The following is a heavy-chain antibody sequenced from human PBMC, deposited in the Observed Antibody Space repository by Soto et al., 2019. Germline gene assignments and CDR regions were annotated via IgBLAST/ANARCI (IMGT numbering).Heavy chain of an antibody. J-gene: IGHJ6*02. V-gene: IGHV3-21*01. CDR1: RFAFSSYS. Sequence: QLVESGGGLVKPGGSLRVSCAASRFAFSSYSMHWVRQAPMKGLEWVASINSVASYVYYADSVEGRFTISRDNAKNSAHLQVNTLRAEDTAVYYCTRDRSSFMRGRIRGSYGGLDVWGQGTTVLVS. D-gene: IGHD3-10*01. CDR2: INSVASYV. CDR3: TRDRSSFMRGRIRGSYGGLDV.